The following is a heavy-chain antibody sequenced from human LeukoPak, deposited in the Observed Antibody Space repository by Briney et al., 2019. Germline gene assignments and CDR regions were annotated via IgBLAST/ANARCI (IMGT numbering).Heavy chain of an antibody. CDR1: GFTFSSYG. J-gene: IGHJ4*02. CDR3: AKENYYDSSGYYYLDY. CDR2: ISYDGSNK. Sequence: GGSLRLSCAAAGFTFSSYGMHSVPQAPGKGLEWVAVISYDGSNKYYADSVKGRFTISRDNSKNTLYLQMNSLRAEDTAVYYCAKENYYDSSGYYYLDYWGQGTLVTVSS. D-gene: IGHD3-22*01. V-gene: IGHV3-30*18.